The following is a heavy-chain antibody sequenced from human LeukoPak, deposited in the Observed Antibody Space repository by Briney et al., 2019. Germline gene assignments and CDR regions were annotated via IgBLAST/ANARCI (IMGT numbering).Heavy chain of an antibody. CDR1: GYTLTELS. CDR2: FDPEDGET. D-gene: IGHD6-6*01. V-gene: IGHV1-24*01. Sequence: ASVKVSCKVSGYTLTELSMHWVRQAPGKGLEWMGGFDPEDGETIYAQKFQGRVTMTEDTSTDTAYMELSSLRSEDTAVYYCATVFSSSPGLNYYYGMDVWGQGTTVTASS. CDR3: ATVFSSSPGLNYYYGMDV. J-gene: IGHJ6*02.